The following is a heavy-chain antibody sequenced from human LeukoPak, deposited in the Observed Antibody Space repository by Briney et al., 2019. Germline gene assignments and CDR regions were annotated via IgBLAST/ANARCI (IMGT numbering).Heavy chain of an antibody. D-gene: IGHD6-19*01. V-gene: IGHV3-7*01. Sequence: GGSLRLSCAASGFTFSSYWMSWVRQAPGKGLEWVGNIKQDGSEKYYVDSVKGRFTISRDNARNSLYLQLNSLRAEDTAIYYCARGLGGSSGWYAPNWFDPWGQGTLVTVSS. J-gene: IGHJ5*02. CDR1: GFTFSSYW. CDR3: ARGLGGSSGWYAPNWFDP. CDR2: IKQDGSEK.